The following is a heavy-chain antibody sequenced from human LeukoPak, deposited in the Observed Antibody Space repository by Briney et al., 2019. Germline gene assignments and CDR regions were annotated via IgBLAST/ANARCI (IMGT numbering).Heavy chain of an antibody. CDR3: AGFSGGIAVAGTWDFDY. CDR1: GGTFSSYA. J-gene: IGHJ4*02. CDR2: IIPIFGTA. Sequence: VKVSCKASGGTFSSYAISWVRQAPGQGLEWMGGIIPIFGTANYAQKFQGRVTITADESTSTAYMELSSLRSEDTAVYYCAGFSGGIAVAGTWDFDYWGQGTLVTVSS. V-gene: IGHV1-69*13. D-gene: IGHD6-19*01.